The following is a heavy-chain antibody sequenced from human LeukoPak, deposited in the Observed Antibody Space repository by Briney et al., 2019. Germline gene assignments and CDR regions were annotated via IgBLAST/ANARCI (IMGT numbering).Heavy chain of an antibody. CDR3: ARLKRNGYYDSSGYYYFDY. D-gene: IGHD3-22*01. J-gene: IGHJ4*02. CDR2: IKQDGSEK. V-gene: IGHV3-7*01. CDR1: GFAFSSYW. Sequence: GGSLRLSCAASGFAFSSYWMSWVRQAPGKGLEWVANIKQDGSEKYYVDSVKGRFTISRDNAKNSLYLQMNSLRAEDTAVYYCARLKRNGYYDSSGYYYFDYWGQGTLVTVSP.